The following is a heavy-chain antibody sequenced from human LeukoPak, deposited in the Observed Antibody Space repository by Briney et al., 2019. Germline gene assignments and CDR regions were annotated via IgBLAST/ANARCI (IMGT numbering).Heavy chain of an antibody. Sequence: GGSLRLSCAASEFTFSDYYMTWIRQAPGKGLAWVSYISRSGNTRYYADSVKGRFTVSRDNAKNSLYLQMNSLRTEDTAVYYCAREAATYLDYWGQGTLVTVSS. V-gene: IGHV3-11*01. CDR3: AREAATYLDY. J-gene: IGHJ4*02. D-gene: IGHD6-25*01. CDR1: EFTFSDYY. CDR2: ISRSGNTR.